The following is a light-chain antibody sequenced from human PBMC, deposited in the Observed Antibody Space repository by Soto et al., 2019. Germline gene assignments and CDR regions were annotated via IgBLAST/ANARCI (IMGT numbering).Light chain of an antibody. CDR2: GVS. V-gene: IGLV2-14*03. CDR1: SSDVGAYDS. J-gene: IGLJ1*01. Sequence: QAVVTQPASVSGSPGQSIAISCTGTSSDVGAYDSVCWYQQHPGKAPKLTIFGVSNRPSGVSNRFSGHKSGNTASLTISGLQAEDEADYYCSSYTSDSSYVFGTGTKVTVL. CDR3: SSYTSDSSYV.